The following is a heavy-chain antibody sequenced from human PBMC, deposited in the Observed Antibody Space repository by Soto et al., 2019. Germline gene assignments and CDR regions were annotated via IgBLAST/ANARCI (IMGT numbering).Heavy chain of an antibody. Sequence: EVQLVESGGGLVQPGGSLRLSFVASGFTFSTDSMNWVRQAPGKGLEWVAHISTSGASRYYADSVKGRFTIPRDNEKISLYVQMDSVRIGDTGVSDWARFFGSCFDYWGQGNLVTVS. D-gene: IGHD3-10*01. CDR1: GFTFSTDS. J-gene: IGHJ4*02. V-gene: IGHV3-48*01. CDR2: ISTSGASR. CDR3: ARFFGSCFDY.